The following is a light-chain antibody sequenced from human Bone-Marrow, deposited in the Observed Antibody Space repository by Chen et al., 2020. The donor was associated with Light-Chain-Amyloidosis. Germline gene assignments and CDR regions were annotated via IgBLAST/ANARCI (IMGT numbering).Light chain of an antibody. Sequence: YELTQPPSVSVSPGQTARITCSGDDLPTKYAYWYQQKPGQAPALVIPRDTERPSGLSERFSGSSSGTTDTLTRSGVQAEDEADYHCQSADSSGTYEVIFGGGTKLTVL. CDR1: DLPTKY. J-gene: IGLJ2*01. CDR3: QSADSSGTYEVI. CDR2: RDT. V-gene: IGLV3-25*03.